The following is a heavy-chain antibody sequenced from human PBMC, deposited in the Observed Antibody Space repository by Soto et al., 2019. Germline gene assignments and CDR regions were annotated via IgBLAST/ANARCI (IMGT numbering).Heavy chain of an antibody. V-gene: IGHV3-33*01. CDR3: ARDSTYYYDSSGPHFDY. J-gene: IGHJ4*02. CDR2: IWDDGSNK. CDR1: GFTFSSYG. Sequence: QVQLVESGGGVVQPGRSLRLSCAASGFTFSSYGMHWVRQAPGKGLEWVAVIWDDGSNKYYADSVKGRFTISRDNSKNTLYLQMNSLRAEDTAVYYCARDSTYYYDSSGPHFDYWGQGTLVTVSS. D-gene: IGHD3-22*01.